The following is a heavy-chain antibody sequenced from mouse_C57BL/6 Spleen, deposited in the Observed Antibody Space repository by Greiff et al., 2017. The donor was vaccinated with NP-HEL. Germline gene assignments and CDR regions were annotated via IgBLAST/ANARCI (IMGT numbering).Heavy chain of an antibody. Sequence: QVQLQQPGAELVMPGASVKLSCKASGYTFTSYWMHWVKQRPGQGLEWIGEIDPSDSYTNYNQKFKGKSTLTVDKSSSTAYMQLSSLTSEDSAVYYCARKGANFLDYWGQGTSVTVSS. V-gene: IGHV1-69*01. D-gene: IGHD3-1*01. CDR2: IDPSDSYT. J-gene: IGHJ4*01. CDR1: GYTFTSYW. CDR3: ARKGANFLDY.